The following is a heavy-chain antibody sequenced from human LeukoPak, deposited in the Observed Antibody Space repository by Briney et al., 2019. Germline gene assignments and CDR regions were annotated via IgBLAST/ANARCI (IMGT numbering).Heavy chain of an antibody. Sequence: ASVKVSCKASGGTFSSYAISWVRQAPGQGLAWMGRIIPILGIANYAQKFQGRVTITADKSTSTAYMELSSLRSEDTAVYYCARGDYGDYVAQFDYWGQGTLVTVSS. D-gene: IGHD4-17*01. CDR3: ARGDYGDYVAQFDY. CDR2: IIPILGIA. J-gene: IGHJ4*02. CDR1: GGTFSSYA. V-gene: IGHV1-69*04.